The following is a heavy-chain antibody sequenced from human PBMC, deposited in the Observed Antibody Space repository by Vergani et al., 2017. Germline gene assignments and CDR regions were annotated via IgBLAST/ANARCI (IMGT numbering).Heavy chain of an antibody. V-gene: IGHV4-59*01. J-gene: IGHJ4*02. Sequence: QVQLQESGPGLVKPSETLSLTCTVSGGSISSYYWSWIRQPPGKGLAWIGYIYYSGSTNYNPSLKSRVTISVDTSKNQFSLKLSSVTAADTAVYYCAGGGAVSTDFDYWGQGTLVTVSS. CDR3: AGGGAVSTDFDY. CDR2: IYYSGST. CDR1: GGSISSYY. D-gene: IGHD3-3*02.